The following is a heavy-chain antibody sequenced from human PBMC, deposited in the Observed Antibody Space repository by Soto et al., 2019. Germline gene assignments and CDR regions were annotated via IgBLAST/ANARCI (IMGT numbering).Heavy chain of an antibody. CDR3: ARVLTGSWNWFDP. J-gene: IGHJ5*02. V-gene: IGHV3-74*01. D-gene: IGHD6-13*01. CDR2: INSDGSRT. Sequence: EVQLVESGGGLVQPGESLRLSCAASGFTFSSYWMHWVRQAPGKGLVRVSRINSDGSRTNYADSVKGRFTVSRDNAKYTQYLQMNSLRAEDTAVYYCARVLTGSWNWFDPWGQGTLVTVSS. CDR1: GFTFSSYW.